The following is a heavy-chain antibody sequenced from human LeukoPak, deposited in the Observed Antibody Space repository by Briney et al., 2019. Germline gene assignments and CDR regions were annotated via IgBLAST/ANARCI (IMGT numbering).Heavy chain of an antibody. Sequence: GGSLRLSCAASGFTFSSYEMNWVRQAPGKGLEWDSYISSSGSTIYYADSVKGRFTISRDNAKNSLYLQMNSLRAEDTAVYYCARGLDYYYYMDVWGKGTTVTVSS. CDR3: ARGLDYYYYMDV. D-gene: IGHD2-21*01. CDR1: GFTFSSYE. V-gene: IGHV3-48*03. J-gene: IGHJ6*03. CDR2: ISSSGSTI.